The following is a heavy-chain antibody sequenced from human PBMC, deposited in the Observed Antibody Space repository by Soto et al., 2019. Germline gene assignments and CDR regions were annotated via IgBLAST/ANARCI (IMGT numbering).Heavy chain of an antibody. D-gene: IGHD1-26*01. V-gene: IGHV3-23*01. CDR3: AKDHRLELLNVWAFDI. Sequence: GGSLRLSCAASGFTFSSYAMSWVRQAPGKGLEWVSAISGSGGSTYYADSVKGRFTISRDNSKNTLYLQMKSLRAEDTDVYYCAKDHRLELLNVWAFDIRGQGTMVTVSS. CDR2: ISGSGGST. J-gene: IGHJ3*02. CDR1: GFTFSSYA.